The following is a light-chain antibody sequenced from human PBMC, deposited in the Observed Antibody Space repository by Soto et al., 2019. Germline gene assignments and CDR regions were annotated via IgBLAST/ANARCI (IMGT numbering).Light chain of an antibody. CDR1: QSISRY. Sequence: DIQMTQSPSSLSASVGDRVTITFRASQSISRYLNWYQQRPGKAPKFLIYAASSLQSGVPSRFSGSGFGTDFTLSISSLQPEDFAVYYCRQYKSYPITFGQGTRLEIK. J-gene: IGKJ5*01. V-gene: IGKV1-39*01. CDR3: RQYKSYPIT. CDR2: AAS.